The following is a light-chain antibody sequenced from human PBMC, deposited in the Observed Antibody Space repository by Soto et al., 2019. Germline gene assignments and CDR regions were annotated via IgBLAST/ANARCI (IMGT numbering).Light chain of an antibody. J-gene: IGLJ3*02. Sequence: QSALTQPASVSGSPGQSITISCTGTSSDVGGYNYVSWYQQHPGKAPKLMIYEVSNRPSGVSNRFSGSKSGNTASLTITGVQAEDEADYYCTSYTTSSTHWLFCGGTKHTVL. CDR1: SSDVGGYNY. CDR2: EVS. V-gene: IGLV2-14*01. CDR3: TSYTTSSTHWL.